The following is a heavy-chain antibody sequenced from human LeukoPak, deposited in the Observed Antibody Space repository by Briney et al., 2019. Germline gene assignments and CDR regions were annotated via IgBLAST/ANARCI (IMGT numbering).Heavy chain of an antibody. CDR1: GYTFTKYG. Sequence: GASVKVPCKASGYTFTKYGISWVRQAPGQGLEWMGWISGSNGNTNYAQKVQGRVTMTTDTSTSTAFMELRSLRSDDTAVYFCTRDRRSASPNWFDPWGQGTLVTVSS. CDR2: ISGSNGNT. D-gene: IGHD2-2*01. J-gene: IGHJ5*02. V-gene: IGHV1-18*01. CDR3: TRDRRSASPNWFDP.